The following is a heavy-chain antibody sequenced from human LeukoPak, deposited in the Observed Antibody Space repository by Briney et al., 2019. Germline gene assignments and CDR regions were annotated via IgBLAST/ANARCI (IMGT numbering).Heavy chain of an antibody. V-gene: IGHV4-39*07. J-gene: IGHJ4*02. CDR1: GGSISSGGYY. D-gene: IGHD6-19*01. Sequence: SETLSLTCTVSGGSISSGGYYWSWIRQPPGKELEWIGEINHSGSTNYNPSLKSRVTISVDTSKNQFSLKLSSVTAADTAVYYCASWYGIAVAGKGFDYWGQGTLVTVSS. CDR3: ASWYGIAVAGKGFDY. CDR2: INHSGST.